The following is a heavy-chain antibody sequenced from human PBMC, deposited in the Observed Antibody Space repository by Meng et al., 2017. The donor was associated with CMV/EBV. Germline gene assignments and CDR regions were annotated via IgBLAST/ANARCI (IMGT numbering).Heavy chain of an antibody. CDR1: GGSISSYY. Sequence: QWQLQESGPDLGKPSGPRSPPCMFSGGSISSYYWSWLRQPAGKGLEWIGRIYTSGSTNYNPSLESRVTISVDTSKNQFSLNLSSVTAADTAVYYCARLSGSGTTSTGYHYAFDSWGQGTLVTVSS. CDR3: ARLSGSGTTSTGYHYAFDS. D-gene: IGHD3-22*01. CDR2: IYTSGST. V-gene: IGHV4-4*07. J-gene: IGHJ4*02.